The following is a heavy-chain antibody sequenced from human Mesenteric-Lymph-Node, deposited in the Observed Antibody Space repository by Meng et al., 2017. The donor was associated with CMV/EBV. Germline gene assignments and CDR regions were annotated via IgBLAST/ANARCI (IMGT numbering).Heavy chain of an antibody. CDR3: ARAPLPPALRYFDL. J-gene: IGHJ2*01. Sequence: SGDSIDSGDSYWNWIRQSPEKGLEWLGYVFKTGTTHYNPSIESRIVMSLDTSKNFFSLTLTSVTAADTAIYFCARAPLPPALRYFDLWGRGSLVTVSS. CDR1: GDSIDSGDSY. CDR2: VFKTGTT. V-gene: IGHV4-30-4*01.